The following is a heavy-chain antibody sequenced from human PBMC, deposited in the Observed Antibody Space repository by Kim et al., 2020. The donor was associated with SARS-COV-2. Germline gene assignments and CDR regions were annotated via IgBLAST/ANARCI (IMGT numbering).Heavy chain of an antibody. CDR2: IYYSGST. Sequence: SETLSLTCTVSGGSISSYYWSWIRQPPGKGLEWIGYIYYSGSTNYNPSLKSRVTISVDTSKNQFSLKLSSVTAADTAVYYCARAPEKQGWFDPWGQGTLVTVSS. V-gene: IGHV4-59*01. CDR1: GGSISSYY. J-gene: IGHJ5*02. CDR3: ARAPEKQGWFDP.